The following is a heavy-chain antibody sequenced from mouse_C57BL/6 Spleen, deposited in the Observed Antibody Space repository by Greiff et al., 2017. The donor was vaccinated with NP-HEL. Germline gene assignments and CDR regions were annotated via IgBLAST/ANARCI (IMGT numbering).Heavy chain of an antibody. Sequence: EVKLVESGEGLVKPGGSLKLSCAASGFTFSSYAMSWVRQTPEKRLEWVAYISSGGDYIYYADTVKGRFTISRDTARNTLYLQMSSLKSEDTAMYYCTRDLRGGHAYWGQGTLVTVSA. J-gene: IGHJ3*01. CDR3: TRDLRGGHAY. V-gene: IGHV5-9-1*02. CDR2: ISSGGDYI. CDR1: GFTFSSYA. D-gene: IGHD3-3*01.